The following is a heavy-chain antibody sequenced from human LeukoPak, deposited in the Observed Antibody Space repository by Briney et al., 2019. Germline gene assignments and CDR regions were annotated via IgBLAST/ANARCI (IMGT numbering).Heavy chain of an antibody. CDR2: MNPNSGNT. V-gene: IGHV1-8*01. CDR3: ARGAQRSQVYYYYMDV. CDR1: GYTFTSYD. Sequence: ASVKVSCKASGYTFTSYDINWVRQATGQGLEWMGWMNPNSGNTGYAQKFQGRVTMTRNTSISTAYMELSSLRSEDTAVYYCARGAQRSQVYYYYMDVWGKGTTVTISS. J-gene: IGHJ6*03.